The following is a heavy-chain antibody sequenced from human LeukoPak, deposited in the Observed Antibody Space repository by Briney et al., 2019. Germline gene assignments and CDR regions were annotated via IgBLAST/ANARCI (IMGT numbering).Heavy chain of an antibody. V-gene: IGHV3-9*01. CDR2: NSWNSGSI. CDR3: AKGTTWNYEYNWFDP. D-gene: IGHD1-7*01. Sequence: PGGSLRLSCAASGFTFDDYAMHSVRQAPGKGLEWVSGNSWNSGSIGYADSVKGRFTISRDNAKNSLYLQMNSLRAEDTALYYCAKGTTWNYEYNWFDPWGQGTLVTVSS. CDR1: GFTFDDYA. J-gene: IGHJ5*02.